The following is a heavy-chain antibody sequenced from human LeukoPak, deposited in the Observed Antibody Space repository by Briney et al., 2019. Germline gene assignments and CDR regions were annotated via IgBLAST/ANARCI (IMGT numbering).Heavy chain of an antibody. V-gene: IGHV4-59*01. Sequence: SETLSLTCTGSGGSISSYYWSWIRQPLGKGLEWIGYIYYSGSTNYNPSLKSRVTISVDTSKNQFSLKLSSVTAADTAVYYCARPRYCSGGSCYLFDYWGQGTLVTVSS. CDR1: GGSISSYY. D-gene: IGHD2-15*01. CDR2: IYYSGST. CDR3: ARPRYCSGGSCYLFDY. J-gene: IGHJ4*02.